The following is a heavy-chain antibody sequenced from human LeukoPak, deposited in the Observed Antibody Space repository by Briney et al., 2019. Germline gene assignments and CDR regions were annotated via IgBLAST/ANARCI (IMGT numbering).Heavy chain of an antibody. J-gene: IGHJ4*02. CDR2: MNPNSGNT. Sequence: ASVKVSCKASGYTFTGYYMHWVRQAPGQGLEWMGWMNPNSGNTGYAQKFQGRVTMTRNTSISTAYMELSSLRSEDTAVYYCARGLQYYDFWSGYYTRALQAFDYWGQGTLVTVSS. CDR1: GYTFTGYY. V-gene: IGHV1-8*02. D-gene: IGHD3-3*01. CDR3: ARGLQYYDFWSGYYTRALQAFDY.